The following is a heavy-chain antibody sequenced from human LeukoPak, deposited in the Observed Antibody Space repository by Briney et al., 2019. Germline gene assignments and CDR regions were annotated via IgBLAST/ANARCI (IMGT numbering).Heavy chain of an antibody. V-gene: IGHV5-51*01. D-gene: IGHD4-17*01. J-gene: IGHJ4*02. CDR2: IYPGDSDT. CDR3: ARNRGDIDMGLFDY. Sequence: GESLKISCKGFGYTFINYWIGWVRQMPGKGLEWMGIIYPGDSDTRYSPSFQGQVTISADKSISTAYLQWSSLKASDTAMYYCARNRGDIDMGLFDYWGQGTLVTVSS. CDR1: GYTFINYW.